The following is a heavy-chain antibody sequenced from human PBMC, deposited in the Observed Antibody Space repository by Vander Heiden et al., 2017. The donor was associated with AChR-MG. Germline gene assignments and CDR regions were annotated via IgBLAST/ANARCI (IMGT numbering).Heavy chain of an antibody. J-gene: IGHJ6*02. Sequence: EEQVVESGGGLAQPGGSLRLSCAAPGLTVRNNDMHWVRQVTGKGREWVARIGIAGETNYPGSVKGRFTISRENDRNSLHLEMNNLRAGDTAVYYCTRGLPGGMDVWGQGTTVTVSS. D-gene: IGHD3-16*01. V-gene: IGHV3-13*01. CDR2: IGIAGET. CDR1: GLTVRNND. CDR3: TRGLPGGMDV.